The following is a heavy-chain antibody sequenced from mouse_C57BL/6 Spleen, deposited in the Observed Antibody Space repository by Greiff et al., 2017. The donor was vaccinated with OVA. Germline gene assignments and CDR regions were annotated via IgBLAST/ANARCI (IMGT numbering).Heavy chain of an antibody. J-gene: IGHJ2*01. V-gene: IGHV1-54*01. CDR1: GYAFTNYL. Sequence: VQLQESGAELVRPGTSVKVSCKASGYAFTNYLIEWVKQRPGQGLEWIGVINPGSGGTNYNEKFKGKATLTADKSSSTAYMQLSSLTSEDSAVYFCARCEGDFFDYWGQGTTLTVSS. CDR3: ARCEGDFFDY. CDR2: INPGSGGT.